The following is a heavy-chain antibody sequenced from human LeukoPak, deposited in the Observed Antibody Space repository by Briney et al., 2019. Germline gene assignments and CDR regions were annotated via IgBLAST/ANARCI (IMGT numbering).Heavy chain of an antibody. CDR2: INHSGST. CDR1: GGSFSGYY. Sequence: KPSETLSLTCAVYGGSFSGYYWSWIRQPPGKGLEWIGEINHSGSTNYNPSLKSRVTISVDTSKNQFSLKLSSVTAADTAVYYCAGEPLRYFDWLLPRLDYWGQGTLVTASS. J-gene: IGHJ4*02. V-gene: IGHV4-34*01. CDR3: AGEPLRYFDWLLPRLDY. D-gene: IGHD3-9*01.